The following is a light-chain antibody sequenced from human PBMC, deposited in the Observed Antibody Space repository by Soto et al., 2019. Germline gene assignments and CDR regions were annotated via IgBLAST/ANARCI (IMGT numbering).Light chain of an antibody. CDR2: EVI. Sequence: QSALTQPPSASGSPGQSVTMSCTGTSSDVGGYNYVSWYQQHPGNAPKLMIYEVIKRPSGVPDRFSGSKSGNTASLTVSGLQAEDEADYYCSSYAGTNNLYVFGTGTKVTVL. CDR1: SSDVGGYNY. CDR3: SSYAGTNNLYV. V-gene: IGLV2-8*01. J-gene: IGLJ1*01.